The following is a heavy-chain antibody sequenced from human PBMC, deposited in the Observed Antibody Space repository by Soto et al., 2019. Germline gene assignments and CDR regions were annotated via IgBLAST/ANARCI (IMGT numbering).Heavy chain of an antibody. J-gene: IGHJ5*02. V-gene: IGHV1-69*13. CDR2: IIPIFGTA. CDR1: GGTSSSYA. D-gene: IGHD6-6*01. Sequence: ASVKVSCKASGGTSSSYAISWVRQAPGQGLEWMGGIIPIFGTANYAQKFQGRVTITADESTSTAYMELSSLRSEDTAVYYCARDTRSIAARFDPWGQGTLVTVSS. CDR3: ARDTRSIAARFDP.